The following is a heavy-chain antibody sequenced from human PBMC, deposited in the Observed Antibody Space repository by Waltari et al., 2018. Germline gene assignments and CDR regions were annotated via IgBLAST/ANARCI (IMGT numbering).Heavy chain of an antibody. CDR1: GGSISSGSYY. CDR3: ARWGAWLRLRRAFDI. J-gene: IGHJ3*02. Sequence: QVQLQESGPGLVKPSQTLSLTCTVSGGSISSGSYYWSWIRQPAGKGLEWIGRIYTSGSTNYNPSLKSRVTISVDTSKNQFSLKLCSVTAADTAVYYCARWGAWLRLRRAFDIWGQGTMVTVSS. D-gene: IGHD5-12*01. V-gene: IGHV4-61*02. CDR2: IYTSGST.